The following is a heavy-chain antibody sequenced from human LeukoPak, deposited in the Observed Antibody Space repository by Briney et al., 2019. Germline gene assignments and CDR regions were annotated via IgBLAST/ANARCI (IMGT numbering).Heavy chain of an antibody. CDR3: AKDSSIVVVIPFDY. J-gene: IGHJ4*02. CDR1: GFTFSSYA. D-gene: IGHD3-22*01. V-gene: IGHV3-23*01. CDR2: ISGSGGST. Sequence: GRSLRLSCAASGFTFSSYAMSWVRQAPGKGLEWVSAISGSGGSTYYADSVKGRFTISRDNSKNTLYLQMNSLRAEDTAVYYCAKDSSIVVVIPFDYWGQGTLVTVSS.